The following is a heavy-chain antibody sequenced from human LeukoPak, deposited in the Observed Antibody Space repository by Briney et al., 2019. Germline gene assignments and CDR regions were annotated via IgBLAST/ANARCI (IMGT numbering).Heavy chain of an antibody. CDR2: MYYSGST. Sequence: PSQTLSLTCTVSGGSISSGDYYWSWIRQPPGKGLEWIGSMYYSGSTYYNPSLKSRVIISVDTSKNQFSLKLSSVTAADTAVYYCVRVEYGSPPAWFDPWGQGTLVTVSS. J-gene: IGHJ5*02. V-gene: IGHV4-39*01. CDR1: GGSISSGDYY. CDR3: VRVEYGSPPAWFDP. D-gene: IGHD4/OR15-4a*01.